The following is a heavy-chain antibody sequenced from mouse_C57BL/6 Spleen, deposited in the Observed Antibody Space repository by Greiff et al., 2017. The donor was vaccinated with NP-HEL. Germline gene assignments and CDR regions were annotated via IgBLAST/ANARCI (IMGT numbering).Heavy chain of an antibody. Sequence: EVQVVESGAELVRPGASVKLSCTASGFNIKDDYMHWVKQRPEQGLEWIGWIDPENGDTEYASKFQGKATITADTSSNTAYLQLSSLTSEDTAVYYCTTMIRVDYAMDYWGQGTSVTVSS. CDR1: GFNIKDDY. CDR2: IDPENGDT. J-gene: IGHJ4*01. CDR3: TTMIRVDYAMDY. V-gene: IGHV14-4*01. D-gene: IGHD2-4*01.